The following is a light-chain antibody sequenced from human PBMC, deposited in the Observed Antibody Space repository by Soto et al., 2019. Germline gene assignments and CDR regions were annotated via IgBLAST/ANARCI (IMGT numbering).Light chain of an antibody. CDR3: QPYETFSGT. CDR1: QSVSGW. Sequence: DIQMTQYPSTLSASVGDTFTGTCRASQSVSGWLAWYQQKPGEAPKLLIYDASALPRGVPSRFSGSGSGTKFTLTIASLQPDDFATYYCQPYETFSGTVGPGTKVEIK. CDR2: DAS. J-gene: IGKJ1*01. V-gene: IGKV1-5*01.